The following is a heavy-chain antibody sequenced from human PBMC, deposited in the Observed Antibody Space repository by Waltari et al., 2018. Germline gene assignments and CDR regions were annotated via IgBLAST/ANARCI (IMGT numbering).Heavy chain of an antibody. J-gene: IGHJ6*02. V-gene: IGHV4-59*01. CDR3: ARVNYEPDYYYYYGMDV. Sequence: QVQLQESGPGLVKPSETLSLTCTVSGGSISSYYWSWIRQPPGKGLEWIGYICYSGSTNYNPSLKSRVTISVDTSKNQFSLKLSSVTAADTAVYYCARVNYEPDYYYYYGMDVWGQGTTVTVSS. CDR1: GGSISSYY. CDR2: ICYSGST. D-gene: IGHD4-4*01.